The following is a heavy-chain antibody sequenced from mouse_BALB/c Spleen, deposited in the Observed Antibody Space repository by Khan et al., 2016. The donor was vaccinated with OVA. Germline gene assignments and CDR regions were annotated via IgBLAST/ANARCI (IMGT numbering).Heavy chain of an antibody. J-gene: IGHJ3*01. D-gene: IGHD1-1*02. V-gene: IGHV5-4*02. CDR1: GFTFSDYY. Sequence: EVELVESGGGLVKPGGSLKLSCAASGFTFSDYYMYWVRQTPEKRLEWVATISDGGSYTYYPDSVKGRFTISRDNAKNNLYLQMSSLKSEDTAMYYCARAGYGGFAYVGQGALVTVSS. CDR2: ISDGGSYT. CDR3: ARAGYGGFAY.